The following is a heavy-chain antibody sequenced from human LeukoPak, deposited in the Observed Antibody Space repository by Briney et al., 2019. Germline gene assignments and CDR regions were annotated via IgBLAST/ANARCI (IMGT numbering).Heavy chain of an antibody. V-gene: IGHV1-18*01. J-gene: IGHJ5*01. CDR3: ARGRLSHDQLGS. Sequence: EASVKVSCKASGYTFANSGITWVRQAPGQGLEWMGWISTYNGYTTYAQKLQDRVTMTTDTSTTTAYMELRSLRSDDTAVYYCARGRLSHDQLGSWGQGTLVTLFS. CDR1: GYTFANSG. D-gene: IGHD2/OR15-2a*01. CDR2: ISTYNGYT.